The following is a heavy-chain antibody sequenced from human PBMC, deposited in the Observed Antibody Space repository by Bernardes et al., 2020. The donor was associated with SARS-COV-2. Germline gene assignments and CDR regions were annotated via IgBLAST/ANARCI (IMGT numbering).Heavy chain of an antibody. CDR3: AKDRSFGFGSGSYSDY. D-gene: IGHD3-10*01. J-gene: IGHJ4*02. V-gene: IGHV3-30*18. CDR1: GFTFSSYG. CDR2: ISFDGSNK. Sequence: GGSLRLSCAASGFTFSSYGMDWVRQAPGKGLEWVATISFDGSNKYYADSVKGRFTISRDNSKNTLYLQMNSLRAEDTAVYYCAKDRSFGFGSGSYSDYWGQGTLVTVSS.